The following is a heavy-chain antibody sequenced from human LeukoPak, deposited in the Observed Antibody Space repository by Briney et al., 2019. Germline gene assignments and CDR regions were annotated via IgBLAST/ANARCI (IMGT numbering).Heavy chain of an antibody. J-gene: IGHJ4*02. Sequence: SGPTLVKPTQTLTLTCTFSGFSLSTSGVGVGWIRQPPGKALEWLALIYWNDDKRYSPSLKSRLTITKDTSKNQVVLTMTNMDPVDTATYYCARVEDIVVVVAAPILWEEFDYWGQGTLVTVSS. CDR3: ARVEDIVVVVAAPILWEEFDY. V-gene: IGHV2-5*01. CDR1: GFSLSTSGVG. CDR2: IYWNDDK. D-gene: IGHD2-15*01.